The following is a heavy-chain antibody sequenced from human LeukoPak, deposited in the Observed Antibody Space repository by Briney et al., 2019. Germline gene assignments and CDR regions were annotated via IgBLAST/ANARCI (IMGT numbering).Heavy chain of an antibody. J-gene: IGHJ4*02. V-gene: IGHV4-4*07. CDR2: IYSTGST. CDR1: GGSISGYY. CDR3: AREASRAGGY. Sequence: PSETLSLTCTVSGGSISGYYWSWIRQPAGKALEWIGRIYSTGSTHYNPSLKSRVTISVDTSKNQFSLKLSSVTAADTAVYYCAREASRAGGYWGQGTLVTVSS. D-gene: IGHD2-8*02.